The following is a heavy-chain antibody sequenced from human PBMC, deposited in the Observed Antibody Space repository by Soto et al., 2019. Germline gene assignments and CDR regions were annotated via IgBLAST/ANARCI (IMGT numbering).Heavy chain of an antibody. CDR1: GYSLTTYW. D-gene: IGHD4-4*01. CDR2: IYLSDSDT. J-gene: IGHJ5*02. Sequence: RGSLKISCKTSGYSLTTYWFAWVRQMPGKGLEWMGIIYLSDSDTIYSPSAQGHFTISADKSIKTAYLQWSSLKASDTAIYYCATTFDYNGYFDPWGQGTQVTVSS. CDR3: ATTFDYNGYFDP. V-gene: IGHV5-51*01.